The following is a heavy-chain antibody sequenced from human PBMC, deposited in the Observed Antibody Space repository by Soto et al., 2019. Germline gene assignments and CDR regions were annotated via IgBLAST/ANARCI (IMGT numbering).Heavy chain of an antibody. V-gene: IGHV3-33*08. CDR1: GFTFSSYA. J-gene: IGHJ3*02. CDR3: AREHDAFDI. CDR2: IWYDGSNK. Sequence: GGSLRLSCAASGFTFSSYAMSWVRQAPGKGLEWVAVIWYDGSNKYYADSVKGRFTISRDNSKNTLYLQMNSLRAEDTAVYYCAREHDAFDIWGQGTMVTVSS.